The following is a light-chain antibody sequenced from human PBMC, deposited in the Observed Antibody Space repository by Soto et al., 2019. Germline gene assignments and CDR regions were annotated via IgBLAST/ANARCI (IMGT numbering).Light chain of an antibody. V-gene: IGKV1-5*03. Sequence: IHMTQSPSTLSGSVGDRVTITCRASQTISSWLAWYQQKPGKAPKLLIYKASTLKSGVPSRFSGSGSGTEFTLTTSSLQPDDFATYYCQHYNSYSEAFGQGTKVDIK. CDR1: QTISSW. CDR3: QHYNSYSEA. J-gene: IGKJ1*01. CDR2: KAS.